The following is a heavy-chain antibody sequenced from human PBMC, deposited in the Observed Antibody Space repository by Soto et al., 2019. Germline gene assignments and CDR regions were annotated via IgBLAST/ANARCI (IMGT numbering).Heavy chain of an antibody. CDR3: ARQWVSYGMDV. CDR2: INPNSGGT. J-gene: IGHJ6*02. CDR1: GYTFTGYY. D-gene: IGHD1-26*01. Sequence: QVQLVQSGAEVKKPGASVKVSCKASGYTFTGYYMHWVRQAPGQGLEWMGWINPNSGGTNYAQKLQGXXTXTXDTSISTAYMELSRLRSDATAVYYCARQWVSYGMDVWGQGTTVTVSS. V-gene: IGHV1-2*02.